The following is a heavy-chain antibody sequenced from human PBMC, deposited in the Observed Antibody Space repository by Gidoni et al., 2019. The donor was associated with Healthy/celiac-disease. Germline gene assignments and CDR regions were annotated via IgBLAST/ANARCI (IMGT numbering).Heavy chain of an antibody. CDR2: IIPILGIA. CDR1: GGTFSRYT. Sequence: QVQLVQSGAEVKKPGSSVKVSCKASGGTFSRYTISWVRQAPGQGLEWMGRIIPILGIANYAQKFQGRVTITADKSTSTAYMELSSLRSEDTAVYYCARDLRGTFYYYYGMDVWGQGTTVTVSS. J-gene: IGHJ6*02. D-gene: IGHD1-1*01. V-gene: IGHV1-69*08. CDR3: ARDLRGTFYYYYGMDV.